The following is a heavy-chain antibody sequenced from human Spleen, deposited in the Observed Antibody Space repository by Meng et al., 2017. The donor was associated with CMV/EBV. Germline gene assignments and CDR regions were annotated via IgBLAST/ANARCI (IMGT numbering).Heavy chain of an antibody. J-gene: IGHJ5*02. CDR2: ISDTSSYI. CDR1: FTFSTFG. V-gene: IGHV3-21*06. CDR3: ARSDYDSGGYYAGWFDP. Sequence: FTFSTFGMNWVRQAPGKGLEWVSSISDTSSYIYYADSVRGRFTISRDNAKNSLSLQMNSLRAEDTAVYYCARSDYDSGGYYAGWFDPWGQGTLVTVSS. D-gene: IGHD3-22*01.